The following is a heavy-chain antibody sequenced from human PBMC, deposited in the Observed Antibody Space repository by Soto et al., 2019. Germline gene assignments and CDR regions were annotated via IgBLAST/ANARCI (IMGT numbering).Heavy chain of an antibody. D-gene: IGHD6-13*01. Sequence: QVQLVQSGDEVKKPGASVKVSCKASGYTFINYGITWVRQAPGQGLEWMGWISAYTGNTHSARKLQGRLTMTTDTATSTAYMELRSLRSDDTAVYYCAREEAGGTLAYLGHGTLVTVSS. CDR3: AREEAGGTLAY. J-gene: IGHJ4*01. CDR1: GYTFINYG. V-gene: IGHV1-18*01. CDR2: ISAYTGNT.